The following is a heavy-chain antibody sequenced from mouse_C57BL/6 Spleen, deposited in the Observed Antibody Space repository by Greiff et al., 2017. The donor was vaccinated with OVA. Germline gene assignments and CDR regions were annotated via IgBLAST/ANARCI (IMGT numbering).Heavy chain of an antibody. V-gene: IGHV1-76*01. CDR2: IYPGSGNT. D-gene: IGHD3-3*01. CDR3: ARGDGAMDY. J-gene: IGHJ4*01. CDR1: GYTFTDYY. Sequence: QVQLKESGAELVRPGASVKLSCKASGYTFTDYYINWVKQRPGQGLEWIARIYPGSGNTYYNEKFKGKATLTAEKSSSTAYMQLSSLRSEDSAVYFCARGDGAMDYWGQGTSVTVSS.